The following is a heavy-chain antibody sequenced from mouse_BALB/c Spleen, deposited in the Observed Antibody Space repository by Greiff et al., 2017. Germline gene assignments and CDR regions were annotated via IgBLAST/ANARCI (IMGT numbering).Heavy chain of an antibody. Sequence: QVQLQQSGAELAKPGASVKMSCKASGYTFTSYWMHWVKQRPGQGLEWIGYINPSTGYTEYNQKFKDKATLTADKSSSTAYMQLSSLTSEDSAVCYCAREGWDLDYWGQGTTLTVSS. CDR2: INPSTGYT. CDR3: AREGWDLDY. J-gene: IGHJ2*01. V-gene: IGHV1-7*01. CDR1: GYTFTSYW. D-gene: IGHD4-1*01.